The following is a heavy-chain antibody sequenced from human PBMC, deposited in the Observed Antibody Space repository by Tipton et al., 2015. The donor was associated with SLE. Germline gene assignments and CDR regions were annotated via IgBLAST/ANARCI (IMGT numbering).Heavy chain of an antibody. V-gene: IGHV4-59*01. CDR3: ATKLVDTAMVPLYYYYYYMDV. D-gene: IGHD5-18*01. J-gene: IGHJ6*03. CDR1: GGSISSYY. Sequence: TLSLTCTVSGGSISSYYWSWIRQPPGKGLEWIGCIYYSGSTNYNPPLKSRVTISVDTSKNQFSLKLSSVTAADTAVYYCATKLVDTAMVPLYYYYYYMDVWGKGTTVTVSS. CDR2: IYYSGST.